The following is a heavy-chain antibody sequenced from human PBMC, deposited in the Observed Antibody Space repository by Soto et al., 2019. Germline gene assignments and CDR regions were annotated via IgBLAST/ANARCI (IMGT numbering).Heavy chain of an antibody. D-gene: IGHD4-17*01. V-gene: IGHV1-69*06. CDR2: IIPIFGTA. Sequence: ASVKVSCKASGGTFSSYAISWVRQAPGQGLEWMGGIIPIFGTANYAQKFQGRVTITADKSTSTAYMELSSLRSEDTAVYYCARLTVTSHYFDYWGQGTLVTVSS. J-gene: IGHJ4*02. CDR1: GGTFSSYA. CDR3: ARLTVTSHYFDY.